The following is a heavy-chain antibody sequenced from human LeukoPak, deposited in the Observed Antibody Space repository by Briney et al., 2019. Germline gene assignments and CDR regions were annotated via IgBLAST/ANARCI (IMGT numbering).Heavy chain of an antibody. CDR1: GDSISGFY. Sequence: SETLSLTCAVSGDSISGFYWSWIRQPPGKGLEWIGYIYYSGSTTYNPSLKSRVTISVDTSKSQFSLKLSSVTAADTALYYCARVGIAAAGTGRPYYFDYWGQGTLVTVSS. J-gene: IGHJ4*02. D-gene: IGHD6-13*01. V-gene: IGHV4-59*01. CDR3: ARVGIAAAGTGRPYYFDY. CDR2: IYYSGST.